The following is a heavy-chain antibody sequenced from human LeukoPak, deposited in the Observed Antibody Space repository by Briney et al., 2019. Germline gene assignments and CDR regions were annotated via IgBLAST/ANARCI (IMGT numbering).Heavy chain of an antibody. CDR3: ARQHGSGSYYSRAIDY. V-gene: IGHV5-51*01. Sequence: GESLKISCEASGYSFITYWIGWVLQMPGKSLEEMVISYPGDSGTRYSPSFQGQVTISADKSITSAYLQWSSLKDSDTAMYYCARQHGSGSYYSRAIDYWGQGTLVTVSS. D-gene: IGHD3-10*01. CDR2: SYPGDSGT. CDR1: GYSFITYW. J-gene: IGHJ4*02.